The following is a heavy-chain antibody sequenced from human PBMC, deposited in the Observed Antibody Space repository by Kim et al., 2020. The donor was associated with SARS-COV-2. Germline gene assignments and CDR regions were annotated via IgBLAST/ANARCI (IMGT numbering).Heavy chain of an antibody. Sequence: ADSVKGRLTIPRDNSKNTLYLQMNGLRAEDTAVYYCARDLTGVLGYGMDVWGQGTTVTVSS. J-gene: IGHJ6*02. V-gene: IGHV3-33*01. D-gene: IGHD7-27*01. CDR3: ARDLTGVLGYGMDV.